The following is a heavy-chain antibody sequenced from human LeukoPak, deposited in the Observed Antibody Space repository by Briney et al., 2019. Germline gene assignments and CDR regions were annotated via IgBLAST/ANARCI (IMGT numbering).Heavy chain of an antibody. V-gene: IGHV3-48*04. D-gene: IGHD3-10*01. J-gene: IGHJ4*02. CDR3: ARKGDGSGRNFYFDY. CDR2: ISTGSSAI. Sequence: GGSLRLSCAASRFTFISYSMNWVRQAPGKGLEWVSYISTGSSAIYYADSVKGRFTISRDNAKNSLYLQMNSLRAEDTAVYYCARKGDGSGRNFYFDYWGQGSLVTVSS. CDR1: RFTFISYS.